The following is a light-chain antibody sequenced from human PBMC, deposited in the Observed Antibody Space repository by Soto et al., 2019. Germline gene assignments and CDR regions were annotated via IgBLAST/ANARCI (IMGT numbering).Light chain of an antibody. V-gene: IGKV1-5*03. CDR2: KAS. CDR1: QSISRQ. Sequence: DIQMTQSPSTLSASVGDRVSITCRASQSISRQLAWYQQKPGKAPNLLIYKASNLDTGFPSRFTGSGSGTEFTLNINSLLPDDLATYHYLQYASNWTFGQGNKVEVK. CDR3: LQYASNWT. J-gene: IGKJ1*01.